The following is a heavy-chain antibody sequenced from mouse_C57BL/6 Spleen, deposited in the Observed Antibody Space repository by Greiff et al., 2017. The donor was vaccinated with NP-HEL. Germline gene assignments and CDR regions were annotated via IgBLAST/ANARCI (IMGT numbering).Heavy chain of an antibody. CDR1: GYTFTSYW. Sequence: VQLQQSGTVLARPGASVKMSCKTSGYTFTSYWMHWVKQRPGPGLEWIGAIYPGNSDTSYNQKFKGKAKLTAVTSASTAYMELSSLTNEDSAVYYCSYDYDGAWFAYWGQGTLVTVSA. CDR2: IYPGNSDT. CDR3: SYDYDGAWFAY. V-gene: IGHV1-5*01. J-gene: IGHJ3*01. D-gene: IGHD2-4*01.